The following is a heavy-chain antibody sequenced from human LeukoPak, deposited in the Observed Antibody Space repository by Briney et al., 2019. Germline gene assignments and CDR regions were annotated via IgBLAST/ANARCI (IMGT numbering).Heavy chain of an antibody. J-gene: IGHJ5*02. CDR1: GYSFTGHT. V-gene: IGHV1-18*04. CDR2: ISAYNGNT. D-gene: IGHD6-13*01. Sequence: ASVKVSCKASGYSFTGHTLSAYYFQWVRQAPGQGLEWMGWISAYNGNTNYAQKLQGRVTMTTDTSTSTAYMELRSLRSDDTAVYYCARDLLSAAAGTGNWFDPWGQGTLVTVSS. CDR3: ARDLLSAAAGTGNWFDP.